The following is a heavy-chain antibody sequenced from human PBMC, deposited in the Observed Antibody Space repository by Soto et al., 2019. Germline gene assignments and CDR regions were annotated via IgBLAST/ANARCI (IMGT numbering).Heavy chain of an antibody. D-gene: IGHD6-19*01. J-gene: IGHJ4*02. CDR3: AREAVAGTGIDY. CDR1: GGSVSSGSYY. V-gene: IGHV4-61*01. CDR2: IYYSGST. Sequence: SETLSLTCTVSGGSVSSGSYYWSWIRQPPGKGLEWIGYIYYSGSTNYNPSLKSRVTISVDTSKNQFSLKLSSVTAADTAVYYCAREAVAGTGIDYWGQGTLVTVS.